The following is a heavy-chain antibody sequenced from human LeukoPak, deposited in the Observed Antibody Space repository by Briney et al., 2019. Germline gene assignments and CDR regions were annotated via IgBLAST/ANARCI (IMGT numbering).Heavy chain of an antibody. Sequence: GESLRISCKGSGYSFTSYWISRVRQMPGKGLEWMGRIDPSDSYTNYSPSFQGHVTISADKSISTAYLQWSSLKASDTAMCYCARVVSNWFDPWGQGTLVTVSS. CDR1: GYSFTSYW. CDR3: ARVVSNWFDP. D-gene: IGHD2-15*01. V-gene: IGHV5-10-1*01. J-gene: IGHJ5*02. CDR2: IDPSDSYT.